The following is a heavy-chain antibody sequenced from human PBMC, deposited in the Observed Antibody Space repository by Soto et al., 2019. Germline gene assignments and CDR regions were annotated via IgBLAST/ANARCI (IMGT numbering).Heavy chain of an antibody. J-gene: IGHJ4*02. D-gene: IGHD5-18*01. V-gene: IGHV3-23*01. Sequence: EGALRLSCAASGFIFSSYAMSWCRQAPWKGLEWVSGISGSGVSTYYADSVKGRFTISRDNSKNTLYLQMNSLRAEDTAVYYCSNSGGYNYGYQETDYWGQGTLVTVS. CDR1: GFIFSSYA. CDR3: SNSGGYNYGYQETDY. CDR2: ISGSGVST.